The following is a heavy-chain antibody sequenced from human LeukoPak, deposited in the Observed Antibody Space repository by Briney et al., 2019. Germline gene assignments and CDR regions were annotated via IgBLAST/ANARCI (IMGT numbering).Heavy chain of an antibody. Sequence: GGSLRLSCAASGFTVSSNYMSWVRQAPGRGLEWVSVINSGGSTYYADSVKGRFTISRDNSKNTLYLQMNSLRAEDTAVYYCARDGFSSGYPYDAFDIWGRGTMVTVSS. D-gene: IGHD3-22*01. J-gene: IGHJ3*02. CDR1: GFTVSSNY. CDR3: ARDGFSSGYPYDAFDI. V-gene: IGHV3-53*01. CDR2: INSGGST.